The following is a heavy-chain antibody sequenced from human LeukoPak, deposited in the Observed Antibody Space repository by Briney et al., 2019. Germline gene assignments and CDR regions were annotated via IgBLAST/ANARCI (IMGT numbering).Heavy chain of an antibody. CDR3: AAGPLGHISRSLEF. CDR1: DGSISDYF. J-gene: IGHJ4*02. CDR2: IFISGST. V-gene: IGHV4-4*07. Sequence: SETLSLTCTVADGSISDYFYSWIRQPAGKGLEWIGRIFISGSTSYNSFLKSRTTMSEDTSKNQVSLKLSSVTAADTAVYYCAAGPLGHISRSLEFWGQGILVTVSS. D-gene: IGHD1-14*01.